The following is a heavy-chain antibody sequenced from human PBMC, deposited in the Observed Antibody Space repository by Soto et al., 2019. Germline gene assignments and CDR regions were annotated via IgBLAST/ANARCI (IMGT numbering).Heavy chain of an antibody. D-gene: IGHD1-26*01. V-gene: IGHV4-34*01. CDR1: GGSFSGYY. CDR3: ARQGARPYYYYYMDV. CDR2: INHSGST. Sequence: SETLSLTCAVYGGSFSGYYWSWIRQPPGKGLEWIGEINHSGSTNYNPSLKSRVTISVDTSKNQFSLKLSSVTAADTAVYYCARQGARPYYYYYMDVWGKGTTVTVSS. J-gene: IGHJ6*03.